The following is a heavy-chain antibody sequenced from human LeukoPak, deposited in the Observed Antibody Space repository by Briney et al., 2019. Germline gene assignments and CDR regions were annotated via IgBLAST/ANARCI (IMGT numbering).Heavy chain of an antibody. D-gene: IGHD6-19*01. CDR2: ISAYNGNT. J-gene: IGHJ5*02. V-gene: IGHV1-18*01. Sequence: ASVKVSCKASGYTFTSYCISWVRQAPGQGLEWMGWISAYNGNTNYAQKIQGRVTMTTETSTSRAYMELRTLRSDETAVYYCARIAVADNWFDPWGQGTLVTVSS. CDR3: ARIAVADNWFDP. CDR1: GYTFTSYC.